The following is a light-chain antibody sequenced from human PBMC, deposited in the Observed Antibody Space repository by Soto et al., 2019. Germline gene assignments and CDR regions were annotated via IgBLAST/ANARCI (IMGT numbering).Light chain of an antibody. CDR1: QSVNSN. CDR3: HQYNNWPPWT. V-gene: IGKV3-15*01. CDR2: AVS. J-gene: IGKJ1*01. Sequence: EIVMTQCPATLSVSPGERATLSCRASQSVNSNLAWYQQKPGQAPRLLIYAVSARATGIPARFSGSGSGTEFTLTISSLQSEDYAVYYCHQYNNWPPWTFGQGTKVDNK.